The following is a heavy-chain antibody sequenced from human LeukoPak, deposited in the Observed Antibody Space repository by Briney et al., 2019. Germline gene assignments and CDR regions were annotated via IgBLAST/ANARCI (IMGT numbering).Heavy chain of an antibody. CDR1: GFTVSTNY. CDR2: IYGDGSS. V-gene: IGHV3-53*01. CDR3: ARGLRNTDTFDI. Sequence: PGGSLRLSCAASGFTVSTNYLSWVRQAPGKGLEWVSYIYGDGSSKYPDSVKGRFTISRDNSKNTLYLQMNSLRAEDTAVYYCARGLRNTDTFDIWGQGTLVTVSS. D-gene: IGHD3-9*01. J-gene: IGHJ4*02.